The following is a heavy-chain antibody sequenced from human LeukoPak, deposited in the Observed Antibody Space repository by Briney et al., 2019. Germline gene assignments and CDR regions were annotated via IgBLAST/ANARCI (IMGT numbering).Heavy chain of an antibody. CDR2: ISGSGGSA. CDR3: AKGFGYCSGGSCPFDY. J-gene: IGHJ4*02. V-gene: IGHV3-23*01. Sequence: GGSLRLSCAASGFTFSSYAMSWVRQAPGKGLEWVSAISGSGGSAYYADSVKGRFTVSRDNSKNTLYLQMNSLRAEDTAVYYCAKGFGYCSGGSCPFDYWGQGTLVTVSS. D-gene: IGHD2-15*01. CDR1: GFTFSSYA.